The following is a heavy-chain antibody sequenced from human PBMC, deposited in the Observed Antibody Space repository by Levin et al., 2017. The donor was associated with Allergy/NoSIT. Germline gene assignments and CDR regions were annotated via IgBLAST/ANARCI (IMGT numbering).Heavy chain of an antibody. Sequence: SETLSLTCTVSGGSISSSSYYWGWIRQPPGKGLEWIGSIYYSGSTYYNPSLKSRVTISVDTSKNQFSLKLSSVTAADTAVYYCARRTGYSYGYASYWYFDLWGRGTLVTVSS. CDR2: IYYSGST. CDR1: GGSISSSSYY. J-gene: IGHJ2*01. CDR3: ARRTGYSYGYASYWYFDL. D-gene: IGHD5-18*01. V-gene: IGHV4-39*01.